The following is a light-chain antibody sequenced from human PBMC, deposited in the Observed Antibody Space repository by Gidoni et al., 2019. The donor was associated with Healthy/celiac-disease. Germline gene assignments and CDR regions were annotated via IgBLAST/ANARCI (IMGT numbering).Light chain of an antibody. J-gene: IGKJ1*01. CDR2: AAS. V-gene: IGKV1-27*01. Sequence: DLQMTQSPSSLSASVGDRVTIPCRASPGISNYLAWYQQKPGKVPKLLIYAASTLQSGVPSRFSGSGSGTDFTLTISSLQPEDVATYYCQKYNSAPQTFXQXTKVEIK. CDR1: PGISNY. CDR3: QKYNSAPQT.